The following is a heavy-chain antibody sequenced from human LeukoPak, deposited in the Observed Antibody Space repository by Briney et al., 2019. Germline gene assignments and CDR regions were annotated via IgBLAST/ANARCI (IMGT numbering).Heavy chain of an antibody. V-gene: IGHV3-66*01. Sequence: GGSLRLSCAASGFTVRNNYMSWVRQAPGKGLEWVSVIYSGGSTYYADSVKGRFTISRDNSKNTLYLQMNSLRAEDTAVYFCATGERMVRGDGVDYRGQGTLVTVSS. CDR1: GFTVRNNY. CDR2: IYSGGST. CDR3: ATGERMVRGDGVDY. D-gene: IGHD3-10*01. J-gene: IGHJ4*02.